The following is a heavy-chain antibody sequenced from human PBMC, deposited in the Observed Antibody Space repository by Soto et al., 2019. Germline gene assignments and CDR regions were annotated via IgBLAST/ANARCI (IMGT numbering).Heavy chain of an antibody. V-gene: IGHV2-5*02. CDR3: AHRVLRAVFGLVTPTAIYFDF. D-gene: IGHD3-3*01. Sequence: QITLNESGPTVVKPTETLTLTCTFSGFSLTTSGVGVGWVRQSPGKAPEWLAFIYWDDDKRYSTSLKSRLTITKDTSKNQVVRTMANVDPADTATYYCAHRVLRAVFGLVTPTAIYFDFWGQGTPVVVSS. J-gene: IGHJ4*02. CDR1: GFSLTTSGVG. CDR2: IYWDDDK.